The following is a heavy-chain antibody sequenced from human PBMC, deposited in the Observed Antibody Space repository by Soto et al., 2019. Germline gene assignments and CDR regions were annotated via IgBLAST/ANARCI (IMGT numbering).Heavy chain of an antibody. V-gene: IGHV3-23*01. CDR2: VSPGGDAT. CDR1: RFSFNTYA. Sequence: EVQLLESGGGLVQPGGSLRLSCAASRFSFNTYAMSWVRQAPGKGLVWVSTVSPGGDATYYADSVKGRFTISRDNSRTTLYLQMNSLRAEDTAVYFCAKVRESCSGNRCYSFSYNGMDVWGQGTTVTVSS. CDR3: AKVRESCSGNRCYSFSYNGMDV. J-gene: IGHJ6*02. D-gene: IGHD2-15*01.